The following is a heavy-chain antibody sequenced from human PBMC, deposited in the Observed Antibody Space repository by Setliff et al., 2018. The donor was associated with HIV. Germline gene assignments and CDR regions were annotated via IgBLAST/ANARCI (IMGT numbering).Heavy chain of an antibody. CDR1: GFTFSTYG. CDR3: AKTQTVITVYGPFDS. Sequence: GGSLRLSCAVSGFTFSTYGMHWVRQAPGKGLEWVSAISGSGGSTYYADSVRGRFTVSRDNSNNTVYLQMNSLRAEDTAMYYCAKTQTVITVYGPFDSWGQGTPVTVSS. D-gene: IGHD4-4*01. J-gene: IGHJ4*02. V-gene: IGHV3-23*01. CDR2: ISGSGGST.